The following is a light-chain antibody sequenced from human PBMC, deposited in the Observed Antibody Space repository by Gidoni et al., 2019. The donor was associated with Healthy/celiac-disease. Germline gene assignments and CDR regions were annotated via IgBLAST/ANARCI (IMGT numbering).Light chain of an antibody. V-gene: IGKV1-39*01. Sequence: DIHITPSPSSLSASVGDRVTITCRASQSISSYLNWYQQKPGKAPKLLIYAASSLQSGVPSRWGGSGSGTDDTLTISSLQPEDFATYYCQQRYSTPPQTFGQGTKLEIK. CDR1: QSISSY. CDR3: QQRYSTPPQT. CDR2: AAS. J-gene: IGKJ2*01.